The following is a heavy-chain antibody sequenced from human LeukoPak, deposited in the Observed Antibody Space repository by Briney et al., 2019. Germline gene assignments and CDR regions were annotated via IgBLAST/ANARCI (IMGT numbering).Heavy chain of an antibody. CDR2: ASSDGDTT. J-gene: IGHJ4*02. V-gene: IGHV3-30*18. Sequence: GGSLRLSCAASGFTFNRYGMHWVRQAPGKGLEWVAVASSDGDTTYYADSVKGRFTISKDNSRNTPYLQMNSLRAEDTAVYYCAKEGSTTFREDFDCWGQGTLVTVSS. CDR1: GFTFNRYG. D-gene: IGHD3-16*01. CDR3: AKEGSTTFREDFDC.